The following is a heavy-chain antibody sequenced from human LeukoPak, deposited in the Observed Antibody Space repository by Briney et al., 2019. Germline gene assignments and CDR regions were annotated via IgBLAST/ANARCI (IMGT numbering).Heavy chain of an antibody. CDR1: GCTFSSYA. CDR2: ISDSGGST. D-gene: IGHD5-12*01. V-gene: IGHV3-23*01. J-gene: IGHJ4*02. CDR3: ARSDGYDSYFDY. Sequence: AGSLRLSCAASGCTFSSYAMSWVRQPPGEGLEWVSAISDSGGSTYYAYSVKGRFTISRDNSKNSLYLQMNSLRAEDTAVYYCARSDGYDSYFDYWGQGTLVTVSS.